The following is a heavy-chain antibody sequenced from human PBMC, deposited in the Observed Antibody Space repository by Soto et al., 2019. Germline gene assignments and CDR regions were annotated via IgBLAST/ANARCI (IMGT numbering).Heavy chain of an antibody. CDR1: GGSFRGYS. Sequence: QVQLQQWGAGLLKPSETLSLTCGVSGGSFRGYSWNWIRQSPEKGLEWIGEINYRGITSYTPSLRSRVTISLDTSTNRFSLTLTSVTAADTAIYYCARAPMDDYGNYYDGMDVWGQGTTITVSA. CDR2: INYRGIT. J-gene: IGHJ6*01. V-gene: IGHV4-34*01. D-gene: IGHD4-17*01. CDR3: ARAPMDDYGNYYDGMDV.